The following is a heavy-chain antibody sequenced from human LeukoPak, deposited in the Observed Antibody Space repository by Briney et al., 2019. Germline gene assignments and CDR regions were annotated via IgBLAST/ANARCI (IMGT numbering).Heavy chain of an antibody. Sequence: GRSLRLSCAASGFTCSGFGLHWVRQAPGRGLEWVALISPDGSYAYYADSVKGRFTISRDNSENTFYLQLTNVRSEDAAVYFCARDHGAFDYWGQGTLVTVSS. D-gene: IGHD3-10*01. CDR2: ISPDGSYA. V-gene: IGHV3-30*04. CDR3: ARDHGAFDY. CDR1: GFTCSGFG. J-gene: IGHJ4*02.